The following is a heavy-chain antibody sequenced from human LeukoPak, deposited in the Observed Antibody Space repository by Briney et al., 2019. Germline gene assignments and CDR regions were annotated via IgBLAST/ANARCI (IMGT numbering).Heavy chain of an antibody. J-gene: IGHJ5*02. D-gene: IGHD3-10*01. CDR1: GFTFSSYS. Sequence: GESLRLSCAASGFTFSSYSMNWVRQAPGKGLEWVSYISSASNTIYYADSVKGRFTISRDNAKNSLYLQMISLRAEDTAMYYCARDGWFGDYNWFDPWGQGTLVTVSS. V-gene: IGHV3-48*01. CDR3: ARDGWFGDYNWFDP. CDR2: ISSASNTI.